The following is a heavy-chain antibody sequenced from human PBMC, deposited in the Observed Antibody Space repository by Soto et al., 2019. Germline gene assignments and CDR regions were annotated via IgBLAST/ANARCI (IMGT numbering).Heavy chain of an antibody. V-gene: IGHV3-7*01. CDR1: GFTFSSYW. D-gene: IGHD6-6*01. Sequence: GGSLRLSCAASGFTFSSYWMSWVRQAPGKGLEWVANIKQDGSEKYYVDSVKGRFTISRDNAKNSLYLQINSLRAEDTAVYYCARDGLVPFAYSSSFFPQPADGFDIWGQGTMVTVPS. CDR3: ARDGLVPFAYSSSFFPQPADGFDI. J-gene: IGHJ3*02. CDR2: IKQDGSEK.